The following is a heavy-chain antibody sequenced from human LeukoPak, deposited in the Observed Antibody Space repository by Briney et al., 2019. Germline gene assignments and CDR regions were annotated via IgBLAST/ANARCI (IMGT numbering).Heavy chain of an antibody. D-gene: IGHD2-21*02. J-gene: IGHJ5*02. CDR1: GGSISSYY. CDR3: ARRARVVTAIRLSAWFDP. Sequence: PSETLSLTCTVSGGSISSYYWSWIRQPPGKGLEWIGEIYHSGSTNYNPSLKSRVTISVDTSKNQFSLKLSSVTAADTAVYYCARRARVVTAIRLSAWFDPWGQGTLVTVSS. CDR2: IYHSGST. V-gene: IGHV4-59*12.